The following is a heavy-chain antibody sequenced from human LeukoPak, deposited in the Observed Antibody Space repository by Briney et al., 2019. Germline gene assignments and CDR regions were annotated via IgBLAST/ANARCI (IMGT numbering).Heavy chain of an antibody. Sequence: GWALRLSCAASVFTFSNQAMTLVRQAASTGLEWVAGISGIGGTTYYADSVKVRFTTSRDNLTNTLYLQMSRLRAEDSAVYYCAKADYDRSGYLFARIFQHWGEGTMVSVCS. V-gene: IGHV3-23*01. CDR2: ISGIGGTT. J-gene: IGHJ1*01. CDR1: VFTFSNQA. D-gene: IGHD3-22*01. CDR3: AKADYDRSGYLFARIFQH.